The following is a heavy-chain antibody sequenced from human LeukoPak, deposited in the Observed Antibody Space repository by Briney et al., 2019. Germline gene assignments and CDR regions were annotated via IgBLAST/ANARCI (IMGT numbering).Heavy chain of an antibody. D-gene: IGHD6-13*01. Sequence: ASVKVSCKASGGTFSSYAISWVRQAPGQGLEWMGGIIPIFGTANYAQKFQGRVTITADKSTSTAYMELSSLRSEDTAVYYRARSSIIAAAGPYYFDYWGQGTLVTVSS. J-gene: IGHJ4*02. V-gene: IGHV1-69*06. CDR3: ARSSIIAAAGPYYFDY. CDR2: IIPIFGTA. CDR1: GGTFSSYA.